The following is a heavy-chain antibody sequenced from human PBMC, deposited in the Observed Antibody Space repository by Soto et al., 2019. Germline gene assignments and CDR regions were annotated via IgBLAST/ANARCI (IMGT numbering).Heavy chain of an antibody. Sequence: SETLSLTCTVSGGSISSYYWSWIRQPPGKGLEWIGYIYYSGSTNYNPSLKSRVTISVDTSKNQFSLKLSSVTAADTAVYYCARLGEYYGSGSYYPLQSFYFDYWGQGTLVTVSS. CDR2: IYYSGST. CDR3: ARLGEYYGSGSYYPLQSFYFDY. J-gene: IGHJ4*02. CDR1: GGSISSYY. D-gene: IGHD3-10*01. V-gene: IGHV4-59*08.